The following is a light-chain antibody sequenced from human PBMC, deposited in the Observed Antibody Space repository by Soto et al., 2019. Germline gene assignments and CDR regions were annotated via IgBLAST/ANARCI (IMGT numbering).Light chain of an antibody. CDR2: KAS. V-gene: IGKV1-5*03. J-gene: IGKJ5*01. CDR1: QNITNY. Sequence: DIQMTQSPSSLSASVGGRVTITCRASQNITNYLNWYQQKPGKAPKLLIYKASSLESGVPSRFSGSGSGTEFTLTINSLQADDFATYYCQQHNSFSITFGQGTRLEIK. CDR3: QQHNSFSIT.